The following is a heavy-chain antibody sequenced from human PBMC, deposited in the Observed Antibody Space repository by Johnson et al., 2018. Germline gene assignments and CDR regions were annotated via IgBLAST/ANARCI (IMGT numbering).Heavy chain of an antibody. D-gene: IGHD3-3*01. J-gene: IGHJ6*02. CDR2: ISTTSAHI. V-gene: IGHV3-21*06. CDR1: AFTFSSYN. Sequence: VQLQESGGGLVKPGGSLRLSCAASAFTFSSYNMNWVRQAPGKGLEWVSSISTTSAHIHYADSVKDRFTISRDNVRNSLYLQMNSLRAEDTAVYYCARDYDDQHGMDVWGQGTTVTVSS. CDR3: ARDYDDQHGMDV.